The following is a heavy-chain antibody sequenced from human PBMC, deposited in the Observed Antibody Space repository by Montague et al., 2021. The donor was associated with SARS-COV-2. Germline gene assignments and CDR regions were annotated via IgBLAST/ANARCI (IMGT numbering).Heavy chain of an antibody. Sequence: TLSLTCTVSGGSISSGSYYWSWIRQPAGKGLEWIGRIYTSGSTNYNPSLKSRVTISVDTSKNQFSLKPSSVTAADTAVYYCASGIAATYYYSMDVWGKGTTVTVSS. D-gene: IGHD6-13*01. CDR2: IYTSGST. V-gene: IGHV4-61*02. CDR3: ASGIAATYYYSMDV. CDR1: GGSISSGSYY. J-gene: IGHJ6*03.